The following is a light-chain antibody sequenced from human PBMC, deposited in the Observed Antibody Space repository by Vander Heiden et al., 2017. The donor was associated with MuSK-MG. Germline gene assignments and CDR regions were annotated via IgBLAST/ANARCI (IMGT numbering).Light chain of an antibody. J-gene: IGLJ2*01. CDR3: NSWSTGIVE. CDR1: TDHSAYA. V-gene: IGLV4-69*01. CDR2: LNCDGSH. Sequence: QVVVTQTPSASPSLGPSANLTCPLSTDHSAYAIAWRQKQSGTASRYLMKLNCDGSHYRGDGIRDRFSGSSSGADRYLTISSLQPDDDADYHCNSWSTGIVEFGGGNKLTVL.